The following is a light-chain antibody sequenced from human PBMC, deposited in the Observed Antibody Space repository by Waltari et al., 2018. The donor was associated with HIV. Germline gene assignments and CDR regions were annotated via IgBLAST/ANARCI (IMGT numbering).Light chain of an antibody. Sequence: QSVLTQPPSASGTPGQRVTISCSGSTANIGTNGANWYQQVPGTAPKLVIYSNKPRPSGVPDRFSGSKSGTSASLAISGLQSEDEADYYCAAWDDSLNGQWLFGGGTKLTVL. CDR2: SNK. CDR1: TANIGTNG. J-gene: IGLJ3*02. CDR3: AAWDDSLNGQWL. V-gene: IGLV1-44*01.